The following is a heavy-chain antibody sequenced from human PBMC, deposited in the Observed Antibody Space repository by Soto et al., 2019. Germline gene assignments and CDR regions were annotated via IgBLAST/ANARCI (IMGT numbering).Heavy chain of an antibody. CDR2: IYSDGYT. V-gene: IGHV3-66*02. J-gene: IGHJ6*02. CDR1: GFTVSSNY. D-gene: IGHD4-17*01. Sequence: PGGSLRLSCAASGFTVSSNYMSWVRQAPGKGLEWVSIIYSDGYTYYADSVKGRFTISRDNSKNTLYLQMNSLRAEDTAVYYCAQLVTHYGDYFSYGMDVWGQGTTVTVSS. CDR3: AQLVTHYGDYFSYGMDV.